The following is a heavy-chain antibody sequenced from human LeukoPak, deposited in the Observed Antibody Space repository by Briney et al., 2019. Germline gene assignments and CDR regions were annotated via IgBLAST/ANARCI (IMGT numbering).Heavy chain of an antibody. CDR1: GYSFTSYW. D-gene: IGHD6-19*01. J-gene: IGHJ4*02. V-gene: IGHV5-51*01. CDR2: IYPDDSDT. Sequence: GESLKISCKGSGYSFTSYWIAWVRQMPGKGLEWMGIIYPDDSDTRYSPSFQGQVTISADKSISTAYLQWSSLKASDTAMYYCARRSIAVAANFDYWGQGTLVTVSS. CDR3: ARRSIAVAANFDY.